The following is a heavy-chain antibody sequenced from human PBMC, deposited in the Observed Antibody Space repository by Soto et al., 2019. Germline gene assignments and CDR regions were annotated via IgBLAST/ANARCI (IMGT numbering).Heavy chain of an antibody. CDR3: ARAEAAAGHFDY. CDR2: IYYSGST. CDR1: GGSISSSSYY. Sequence: SETLSLTCTVSGGSISSSSYYWGWIRQPPGKGLEWIGYIYYSGSTNYNPSLKSRVTISVDTSKNQFSLKLSSVTAADTAVYYCARAEAAAGHFDYWGQGTLVTVSS. D-gene: IGHD6-13*01. V-gene: IGHV4-61*05. J-gene: IGHJ4*02.